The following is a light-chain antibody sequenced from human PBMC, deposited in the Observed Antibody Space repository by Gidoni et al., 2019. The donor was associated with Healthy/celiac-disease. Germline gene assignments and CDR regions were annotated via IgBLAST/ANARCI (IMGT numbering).Light chain of an antibody. CDR2: GAS. V-gene: IGKV3-20*01. CDR3: QQYGSSPWK. J-gene: IGKJ1*01. CDR1: QSVSSSY. Sequence: EIVLTQSPGTRSLSPGERATLAGRASQSVSSSYLAWYPQKPGPAPRLLIYGASSRAPGIPDRFSGSGSGTDVTLTISRLEPEDCAVYYCQQYGSSPWKFGQGTKVEIK.